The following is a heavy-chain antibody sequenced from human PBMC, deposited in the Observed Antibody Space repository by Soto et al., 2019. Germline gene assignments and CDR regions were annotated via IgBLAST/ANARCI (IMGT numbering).Heavy chain of an antibody. CDR1: GFTFSGSA. V-gene: IGHV3-73*01. CDR3: TRFAFGCRSTSCYAGNWFDP. Sequence: GGSLRLSCAASGFTFSGSAMHWVRQASGKGLEWVGRIRSKVNSYATAYAASVKGRFTISRDDSKNTAYLQMNSLKTEDTAVYYCTRFAFGCRSTSCYAGNWFDPWGQGTLVTVSS. J-gene: IGHJ5*02. D-gene: IGHD2-2*01. CDR2: IRSKVNSYAT.